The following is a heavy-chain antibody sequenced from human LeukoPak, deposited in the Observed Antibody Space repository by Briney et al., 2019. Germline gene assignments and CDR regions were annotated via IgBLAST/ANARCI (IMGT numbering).Heavy chain of an antibody. CDR3: ARGTAVLLWFSY. CDR2: INPSGGST. Sequence: ASVKVSCKASGYTFTSYYMHWVRQAPGQGLEWMGIINPSGGSTSYAQKFQGRVTMTRDTSTSTVYMELRSLRSDDTAVYYCARGTAVLLWFSYWGQGTLVTVSS. D-gene: IGHD3-10*01. J-gene: IGHJ4*02. V-gene: IGHV1-46*01. CDR1: GYTFTSYY.